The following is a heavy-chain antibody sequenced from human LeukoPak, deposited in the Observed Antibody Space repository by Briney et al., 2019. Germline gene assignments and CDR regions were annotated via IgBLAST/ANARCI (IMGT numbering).Heavy chain of an antibody. CDR2: IYSGDST. CDR1: GFTVSSNY. V-gene: IGHV3-53*04. J-gene: IGHJ5*02. Sequence: GGSLRLSCAASGFTVSSNYMSWVRQAPGKGLEWVSVIYSGDSTYYADSVKGRFTISRHNSKNTLYLQMNSLRAEDTAVYYCAREVGPLSSGRNWFDPWGQGTLVTVSS. D-gene: IGHD6-19*01. CDR3: AREVGPLSSGRNWFDP.